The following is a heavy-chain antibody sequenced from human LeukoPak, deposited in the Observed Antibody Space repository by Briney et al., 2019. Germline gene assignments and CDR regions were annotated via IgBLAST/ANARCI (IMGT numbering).Heavy chain of an antibody. CDR3: ARTTTYLPNWFDP. Sequence: GESLKISCKGSGYSFTSYWIGWLRQMPGKGLEWMGIIYPGDSDTRYSPSFQGQVTISADKSISTAYLQWSSLKASDTAMYYCARTTTYLPNWFDPWGQGTLVTVSS. CDR2: IYPGDSDT. D-gene: IGHD1-1*01. J-gene: IGHJ5*02. V-gene: IGHV5-51*01. CDR1: GYSFTSYW.